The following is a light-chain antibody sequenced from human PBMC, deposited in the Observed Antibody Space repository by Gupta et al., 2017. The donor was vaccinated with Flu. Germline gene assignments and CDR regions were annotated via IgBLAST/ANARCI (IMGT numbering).Light chain of an antibody. J-gene: IGLJ2*01. V-gene: IGLV2-23*01. CDR2: EGS. CDR3: CSYARSSTMV. Sequence: QSALHQHASVSGSPGQSISISCSGTSSDVGSYNLVSWYQQHPGKAPKLMIYEGSKRPSGVSNRFSGSKSGNTASLTISGLQSEDEADYYCCSYARSSTMVFGGGTKLTVL. CDR1: SSDVGSYNL.